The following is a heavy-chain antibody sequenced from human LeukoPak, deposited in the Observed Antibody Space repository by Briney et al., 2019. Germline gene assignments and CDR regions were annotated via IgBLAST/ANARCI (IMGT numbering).Heavy chain of an antibody. D-gene: IGHD5-24*01. CDR3: ARDKERWVQLSAFDN. V-gene: IGHV3-11*01. CDR1: GFTFSDYY. J-gene: IGHJ3*02. Sequence: GGSLRLSCAASGFTFSDYYMSWIRQAPGKGLEWVSYISSSGSTIYYADSVKGRFTISRDNAKNSLYLQMNSLRAEDTAVYYCARDKERWVQLSAFDNWGQGTMVTVSS. CDR2: ISSSGSTI.